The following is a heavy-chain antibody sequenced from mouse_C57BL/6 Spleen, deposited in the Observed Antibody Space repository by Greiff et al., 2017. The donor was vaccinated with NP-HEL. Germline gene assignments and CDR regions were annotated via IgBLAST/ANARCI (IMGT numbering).Heavy chain of an antibody. V-gene: IGHV1-26*01. CDR3: ARGYGSSYAMDY. J-gene: IGHJ4*01. D-gene: IGHD1-1*01. CDR1: GYTFTDYY. Sequence: EVQLQQSGPELVKPGASVKISCKASGYTFTDYYMNWVKQSHGKSLEWIGDINPNNGGTSYNQKFKGKATLTVDKSSSTAYMELRSLTSEDSAVYYCARGYGSSYAMDYWGQGTSVTVSS. CDR2: INPNNGGT.